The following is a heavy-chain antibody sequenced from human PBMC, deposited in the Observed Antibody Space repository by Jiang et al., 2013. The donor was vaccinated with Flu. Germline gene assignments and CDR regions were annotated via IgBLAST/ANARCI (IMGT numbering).Heavy chain of an antibody. CDR2: ISSSGSTI. Sequence: GFTFSDYYMSWIRQAPGKGLEWVSYISSSGSTIYYADSVKGRFTISRDNAKNSLYLQMNSLRAEDTAVYYCARDLGEGYGDYYYGMDVWGQGTTVTVSS. J-gene: IGHJ6*02. CDR1: GFTFSDYY. V-gene: IGHV3-11*01. D-gene: IGHD3-16*01. CDR3: ARDLGEGYGDYYYGMDV.